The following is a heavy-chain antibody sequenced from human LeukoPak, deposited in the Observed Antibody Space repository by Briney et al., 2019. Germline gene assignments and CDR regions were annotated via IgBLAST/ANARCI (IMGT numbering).Heavy chain of an antibody. Sequence: SETLSLTCTVSGGSISSYYWSWIRQPPGKGLEWIGYIYYSGSTNYNPSLKSRVTISVDTSKNQFSLKLSSVTAADTAVYYCARSESSGYFDYWGQGTLVTVSS. J-gene: IGHJ4*02. CDR2: IYYSGST. CDR3: ARSESSGYFDY. D-gene: IGHD1-26*01. V-gene: IGHV4-59*01. CDR1: GGSISSYY.